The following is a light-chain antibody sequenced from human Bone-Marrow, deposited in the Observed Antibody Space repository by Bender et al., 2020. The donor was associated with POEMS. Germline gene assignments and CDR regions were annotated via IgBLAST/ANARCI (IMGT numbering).Light chain of an antibody. Sequence: SYEVTRPPSVSVSPGQTASITCSGDDLGDKYVAWYQQKPGQSPVLVIYQDTKRPSGIPERFSGSNSGNTATLTISGTQAMDEADYYCQAWDTYSVIFGGGTKLNVL. CDR3: QAWDTYSVI. J-gene: IGLJ2*01. CDR2: QDT. V-gene: IGLV3-1*01. CDR1: DLGDKY.